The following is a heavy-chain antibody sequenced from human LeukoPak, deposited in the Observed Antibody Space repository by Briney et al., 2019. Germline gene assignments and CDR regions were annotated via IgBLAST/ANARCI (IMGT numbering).Heavy chain of an antibody. J-gene: IGHJ4*02. CDR1: GFTFSTYG. V-gene: IGHV3-23*01. Sequence: GGSLRLSCAASGFTFSTYGMSWVRQAPGKGLEWVSTIGGRDSNTYYADSVEGRFIISRDNSKNTLYPQINSLRAEDTAVYYCARRSDYGGEGNYFDYWGQGTPVTVSS. CDR2: IGGRDSNT. D-gene: IGHD4-23*01. CDR3: ARRSDYGGEGNYFDY.